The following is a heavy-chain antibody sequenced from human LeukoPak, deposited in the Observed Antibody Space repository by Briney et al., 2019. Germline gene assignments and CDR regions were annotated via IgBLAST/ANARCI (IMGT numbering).Heavy chain of an antibody. CDR2: ISAYNGNT. V-gene: IGHV1-18*01. J-gene: IGHJ6*02. Sequence: ASVKVSCKASGGTFSSYAISWVRQAPGQGLEWMGWISAYNGNTNYAQKLQGRVTMTTDTSTSTAYMELRSLRSDDTAVYYCARDTLSNFWSGYPNRLYYYYYYGMDVWGQGTTVTVSS. CDR3: ARDTLSNFWSGYPNRLYYYYYYGMDV. CDR1: GGTFSSYA. D-gene: IGHD3-3*01.